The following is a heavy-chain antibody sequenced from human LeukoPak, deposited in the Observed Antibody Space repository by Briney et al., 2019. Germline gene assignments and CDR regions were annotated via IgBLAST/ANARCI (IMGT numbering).Heavy chain of an antibody. Sequence: GASVKVSCKASGYTFTSYGISWVRQAPGQGLEWMGWISAYNGNTNYAQKLQGRVTMTTDTSTSTAYMELRSLRSDDTAVYYCARVGAVAGTHPLRYWGQGTLVTVSS. CDR1: GYTFTSYG. CDR2: ISAYNGNT. J-gene: IGHJ4*02. V-gene: IGHV1-18*01. CDR3: ARVGAVAGTHPLRY. D-gene: IGHD6-19*01.